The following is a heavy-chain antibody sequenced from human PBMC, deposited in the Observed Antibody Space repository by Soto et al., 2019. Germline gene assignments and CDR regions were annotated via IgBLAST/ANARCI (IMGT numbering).Heavy chain of an antibody. Sequence: GASVKVSCKASGGTLSSYTISWVRQAPGQGLEWMGRIIPIRGIANYAQKFQGRVTMTGNTSTSTAYMELSSLRSEDTPVYYCARLRFRTGWYVEKNFDYWGQRSLVPVSP. J-gene: IGHJ4*02. CDR2: IIPIRGIA. V-gene: IGHV1-69*02. CDR3: ARLRFRTGWYVEKNFDY. CDR1: GGTLSSYT. D-gene: IGHD6-19*01.